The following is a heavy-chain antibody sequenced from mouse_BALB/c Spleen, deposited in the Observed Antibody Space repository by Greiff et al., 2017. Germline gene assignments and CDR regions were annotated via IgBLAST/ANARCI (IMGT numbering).Heavy chain of an antibody. CDR3: ASLTGTYAWFAY. D-gene: IGHD4-1*01. V-gene: IGHV1-4*02. CDR2: INPSSGYT. Sequence: QVQLQQSAAELARPGASVKMSCKASGYTFTSYTMHWVKQRPGQGLEWIGYINPSSGYTEYNQKFKDKTTLTADKSSSTAYMQLSSLTSEDSAVYYCASLTGTYAWFAYWGQGTLVTVSA. CDR1: GYTFTSYT. J-gene: IGHJ3*01.